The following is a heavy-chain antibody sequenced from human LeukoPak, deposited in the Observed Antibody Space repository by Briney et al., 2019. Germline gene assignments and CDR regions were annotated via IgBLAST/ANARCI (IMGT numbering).Heavy chain of an antibody. CDR2: ISGYNGNT. CDR3: ARDVDYRNTAVDSAY. J-gene: IGHJ4*02. D-gene: IGHD4-11*01. Sequence: ASVKVSCKASGYTFTSYGITWVRQAPGQGLEWMGWISGYNGNTGYAQNLQGRVTMTTDTSTSTAYMELRSLSSDDTAVYYGARDVDYRNTAVDSAYWGQETLVTVSS. V-gene: IGHV1-18*01. CDR1: GYTFTSYG.